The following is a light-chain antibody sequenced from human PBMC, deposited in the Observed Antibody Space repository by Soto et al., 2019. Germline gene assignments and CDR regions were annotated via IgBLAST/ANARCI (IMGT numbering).Light chain of an antibody. Sequence: QSALTQPASVSGSPGQSMTISCTGTSSDVGGYNYVSWYQQHPGKAPKLMIYDVSNRPSGVSNRFSGSKSGNTASLTISGLKAEDEADYYCSSYPSSSTLVFGGGTKVTVL. J-gene: IGLJ2*01. V-gene: IGLV2-14*01. CDR2: DVS. CDR1: SSDVGGYNY. CDR3: SSYPSSSTLV.